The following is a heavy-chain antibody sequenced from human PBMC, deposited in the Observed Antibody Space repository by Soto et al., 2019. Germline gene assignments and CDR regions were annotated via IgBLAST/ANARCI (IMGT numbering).Heavy chain of an antibody. J-gene: IGHJ2*01. CDR1: GFTFSSYA. D-gene: IGHD6-19*01. CDR3: VGHIAVAGHYWYFDL. V-gene: IGHV3-23*01. Sequence: EVQLLESGGGLVQPGGSLRLSCAASGFTFSSYAMSWVRQAPGKGLDWVSAISGSGSSTYYADSVKGRFTFSRDNSKNTLSLQMNSLRAEDTAVYYCVGHIAVAGHYWYFDLWGRGTLVTVSS. CDR2: ISGSGSST.